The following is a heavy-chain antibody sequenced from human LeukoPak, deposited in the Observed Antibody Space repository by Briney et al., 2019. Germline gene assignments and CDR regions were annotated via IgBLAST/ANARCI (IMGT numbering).Heavy chain of an antibody. CDR2: INHSGST. D-gene: IGHD1-26*01. V-gene: IGHV4-34*01. CDR1: GGSFSGYY. Sequence: SETLSLTCAVYGGSFSGYYWSWIRQPPGKGLEWIGEINHSGSTNYNPSLKSRVTISVDTSKNQFSLKLSSVTAADTAVNYCARKYSGSYYGPWGQGTLVTVSS. J-gene: IGHJ5*02. CDR3: ARKYSGSYYGP.